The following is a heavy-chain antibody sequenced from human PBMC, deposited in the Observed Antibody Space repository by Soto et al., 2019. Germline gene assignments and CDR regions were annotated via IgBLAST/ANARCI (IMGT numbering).Heavy chain of an antibody. Sequence: EVQLLDSGGGWVQPGGSLRLSCVASGFVFSDYAMSWVRQAPGKGLEWVSAISAGGSDTYYADSVKGRFTVSRVNSKNPLLLQMNTPGAEDTAIYYCASVPIWCGSSSCYTEGFDSWGQGTLVTVSS. CDR2: ISAGGSDT. V-gene: IGHV3-23*01. D-gene: IGHD2-2*01. J-gene: IGHJ4*02. CDR3: ASVPIWCGSSSCYTEGFDS. CDR1: GFVFSDYA.